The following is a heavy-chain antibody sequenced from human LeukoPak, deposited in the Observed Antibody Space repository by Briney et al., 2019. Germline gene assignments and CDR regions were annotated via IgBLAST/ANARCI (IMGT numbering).Heavy chain of an antibody. CDR2: ISGSGGST. Sequence: GGSLRLSCAASGFTFSSYAMSWVRQAPGRGLEWVSDISGSGGSTYYADSVKGRFTISRDNSKNMLYLRMNSLRAEDTAVYYCAKDTALMTVTTYDYWGQGTLVTVSS. V-gene: IGHV3-23*01. D-gene: IGHD4-17*01. J-gene: IGHJ4*02. CDR3: AKDTALMTVTTYDY. CDR1: GFTFSSYA.